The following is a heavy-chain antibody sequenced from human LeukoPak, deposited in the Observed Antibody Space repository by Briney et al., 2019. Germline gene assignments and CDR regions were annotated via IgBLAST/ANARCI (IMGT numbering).Heavy chain of an antibody. D-gene: IGHD2-2*02. CDR3: ARMRYDCSSTSCYTVDYYGMDV. J-gene: IGHJ6*02. CDR1: GGSFSGYY. CDR2: INHSGST. Sequence: SETLSLTCAVYGGSFSGYYWSWIRQPPGKGLEWIGEINHSGSTNYNPSLKSRVTIPVDTSKNQFSLKLSSVTAADTAVYYCARMRYDCSSTSCYTVDYYGMDVWGQGTTVTVSS. V-gene: IGHV4-34*01.